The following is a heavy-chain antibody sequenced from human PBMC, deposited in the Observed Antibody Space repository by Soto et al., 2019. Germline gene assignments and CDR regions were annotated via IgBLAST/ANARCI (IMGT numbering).Heavy chain of an antibody. V-gene: IGHV2-5*02. D-gene: IGHD2-21*02. CDR2: IYWDDVK. J-gene: IGHJ4*02. Sequence: QITLKESGPTLVKPTKPLTLTCTFPGFSLCTSGVGVGCIRWPQEKPGQWLPFIYWDDVKRYSPCLKSRLTITKDTSKNRGVLTMTNMDPVDTATYYCAHRQTYCGGNCYSGFDYWGQGTLVTVSS. CDR3: AHRQTYCGGNCYSGFDY. CDR1: GFSLCTSGVG.